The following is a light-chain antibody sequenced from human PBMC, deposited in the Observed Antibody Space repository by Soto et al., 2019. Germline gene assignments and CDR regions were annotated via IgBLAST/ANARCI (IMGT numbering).Light chain of an antibody. V-gene: IGKV1-5*01. Sequence: DIQVTQSPPTLSSSVGDRVTITCRASHTISTLVAWYQQKPGKAPKLLVYDASTLQSGVASRFSGSGSGTEFTLIISGLQPDDSATYYCQQYTNTNNPWMFGQGTKVDIK. CDR3: QQYTNTNNPWM. CDR1: HTISTL. CDR2: DAS. J-gene: IGKJ1*01.